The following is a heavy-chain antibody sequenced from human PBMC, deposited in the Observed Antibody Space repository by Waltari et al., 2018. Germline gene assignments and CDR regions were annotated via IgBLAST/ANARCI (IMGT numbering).Heavy chain of an antibody. CDR1: GFSLSTSGVG. J-gene: IGHJ4*02. D-gene: IGHD3-3*01. Sequence: QITLKESGPTLVKPTQTLTLTCTFSGFSLSTSGVGVGWIRQPPGTALEWLALIYWNDDKRYSPSLKSRLTITKDTSKNQVVLTMTNMDPVDTATYYCAHRPGGYDFWSGYYFPFDYWGQGTLVTVSS. CDR2: IYWNDDK. V-gene: IGHV2-5*01. CDR3: AHRPGGYDFWSGYYFPFDY.